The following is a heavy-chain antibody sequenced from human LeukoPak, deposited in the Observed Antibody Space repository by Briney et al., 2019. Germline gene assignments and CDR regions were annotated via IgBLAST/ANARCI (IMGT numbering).Heavy chain of an antibody. J-gene: IGHJ4*02. CDR1: GGSFSGYY. Sequence: PSETLSLTCAVYGGSFSGYYWSWIRQPPGKGPEWIGEINHSGSTNYNPSPKSRVTISVDTSKNQFSLKLSSVTAADTAVYYCARYSGYDYYFDYSGQGTLVTVSS. CDR3: ARYSGYDYYFDY. D-gene: IGHD5-12*01. V-gene: IGHV4-34*01. CDR2: INHSGST.